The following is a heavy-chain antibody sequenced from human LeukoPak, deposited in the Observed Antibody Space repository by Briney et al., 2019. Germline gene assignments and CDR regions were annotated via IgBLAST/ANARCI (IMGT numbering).Heavy chain of an antibody. CDR3: ARRGYRGYDLQYFDS. V-gene: IGHV5-51*01. CDR1: GYTFTSYW. CDR2: IYPTDSDT. J-gene: IGHJ4*02. D-gene: IGHD5-12*01. Sequence: GESLKISCKGSGYTFTSYWIAWVRQMPGKGLEWVGRIYPTDSDTRYSPSFQGQVTISADKSISTAYLQWNSLKASDTAMYYCARRGYRGYDLQYFDSWGQGTLVTVSS.